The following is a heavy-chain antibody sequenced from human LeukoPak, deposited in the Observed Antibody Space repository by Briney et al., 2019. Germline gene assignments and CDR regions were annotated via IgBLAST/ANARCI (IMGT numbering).Heavy chain of an antibody. V-gene: IGHV3-30-3*01. D-gene: IGHD2/OR15-2a*01. CDR1: GFTFSGYP. Sequence: PGGSLRLSCAASGFTFSGYPIHWVRQAPGKGLEWVAVISYDGSNKYYADSVKGRFTISRDNAKNSLYLQMNSLRAEDTAVYYCARGPTRANSSDYWGQGTLLTVSS. CDR2: ISYDGSNK. CDR3: ARGPTRANSSDY. J-gene: IGHJ4*02.